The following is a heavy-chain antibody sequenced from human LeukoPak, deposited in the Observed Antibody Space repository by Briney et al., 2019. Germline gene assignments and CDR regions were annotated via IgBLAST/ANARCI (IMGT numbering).Heavy chain of an antibody. CDR3: ARDSDSSSWYNPLRY. D-gene: IGHD6-13*01. CDR1: GFTVSSNY. Sequence: PGGSLRLSCAASGFTVSSNYMSWVRRAPGKGLEWVSGIYSGGSTYYADSVKGRFTISRDNSKTPLYLQMNSRRVEDTAVHYCARDSDSSSWYNPLRYWGQGTLVTVSS. J-gene: IGHJ4*02. V-gene: IGHV3-66*01. CDR2: IYSGGST.